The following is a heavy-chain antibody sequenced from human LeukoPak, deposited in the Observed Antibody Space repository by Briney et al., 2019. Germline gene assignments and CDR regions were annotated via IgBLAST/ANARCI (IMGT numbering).Heavy chain of an antibody. D-gene: IGHD2-15*01. CDR2: INPNSGGT. J-gene: IGHJ4*02. Sequence: ASVKVSCKASGYTFTGYYMHWVRQAPGQGLEWMGWINPNSGGTNYAQEFQGRVTMTRDTSISTAYMELSRLRSDDTAVYYCAGVCSGGSCYSIDYWGQGTLVTVSS. CDR3: AGVCSGGSCYSIDY. CDR1: GYTFTGYY. V-gene: IGHV1-2*02.